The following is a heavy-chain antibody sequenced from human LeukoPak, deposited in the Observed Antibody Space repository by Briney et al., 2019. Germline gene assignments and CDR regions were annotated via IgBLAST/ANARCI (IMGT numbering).Heavy chain of an antibody. V-gene: IGHV3-23*01. J-gene: IGHJ4*02. CDR2: SGSGSDT. D-gene: IGHD4/OR15-4a*01. Sequence: PVGSLRLSCAASGFTFTSYAINSVSQAPGKGRQCVSTSGSGSDTHYANSVKGRFTISRDNSKNTLYLQMNTLRAEDTALYYCAKYGSVGAVRYFDSWGQGTLVTVSS. CDR3: AKYGSVGAVRYFDS. CDR1: GFTFTSYA.